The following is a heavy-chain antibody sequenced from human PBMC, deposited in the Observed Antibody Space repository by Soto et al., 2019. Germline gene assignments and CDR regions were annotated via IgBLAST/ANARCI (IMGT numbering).Heavy chain of an antibody. J-gene: IGHJ4*02. V-gene: IGHV3-30-3*01. Sequence: PGGSLRLSCAASGFAFTSHALHWVRQAPGKGLEWVALISNGGGKKQYAESVEGRFTVSRDSARKTLYLQMNSLRTDDTAVYFCARDAENTGGFSFFDFWGQGKLVTVSS. CDR3: ARDAENTGGFSFFDF. D-gene: IGHD2-8*02. CDR2: ISNGGGKK. CDR1: GFAFTSHA.